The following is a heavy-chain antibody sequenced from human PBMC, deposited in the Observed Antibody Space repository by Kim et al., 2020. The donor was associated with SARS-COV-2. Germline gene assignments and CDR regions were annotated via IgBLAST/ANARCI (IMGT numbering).Heavy chain of an antibody. D-gene: IGHD1-1*01. V-gene: IGHV3-48*02. Sequence: GGSLRLSCAASGFSFSGCAMNWVRQAPGKGLEWISYISATSAKIDYADSVKGRFTISRDNAKKSLYLQMNSLRDEDTALYYCVRDLSYGTSGYKFFDSWGQGTLVTVSS. J-gene: IGHJ4*02. CDR3: VRDLSYGTSGYKFFDS. CDR1: GFSFSGCA. CDR2: ISATSAKI.